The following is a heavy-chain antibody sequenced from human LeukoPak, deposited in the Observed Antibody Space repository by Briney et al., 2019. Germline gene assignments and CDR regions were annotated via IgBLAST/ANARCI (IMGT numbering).Heavy chain of an antibody. Sequence: SETLSLTCAVSGGSITTTNWWSWVRQPPGKGLEWIGEVHLNGATNYNPSLESRFSMSIDKSNNHLSLEVTSVTAADTAMYYCTRESGAFSLFGFWGQGTLVTVSS. CDR2: VHLNGAT. V-gene: IGHV4-4*02. J-gene: IGHJ4*02. CDR1: GGSITTTNW. D-gene: IGHD1-26*01. CDR3: TRESGAFSLFGF.